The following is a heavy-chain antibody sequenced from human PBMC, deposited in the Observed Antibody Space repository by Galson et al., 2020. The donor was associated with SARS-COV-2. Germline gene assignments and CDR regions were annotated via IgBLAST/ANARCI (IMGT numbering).Heavy chain of an antibody. V-gene: IGHV4-38-2*02. CDR2: IYRTGTT. CDR1: GYSISSGYH. Sequence: SETLSLTCTVSGYSISSGYHRDCLRQPPRKGLERIVSIYRTGTTYYNPPLKGRVIISVDTSKNQFSLKLSSVTAADTAGYYCVRVNWNPEYWGQGTLVVVSS. CDR3: VRVNWNPEY. J-gene: IGHJ4*02. D-gene: IGHD1-1*01.